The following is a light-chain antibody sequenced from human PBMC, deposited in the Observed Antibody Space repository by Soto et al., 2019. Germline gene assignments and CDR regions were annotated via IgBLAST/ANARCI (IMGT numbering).Light chain of an antibody. J-gene: IGKJ2*01. Sequence: DIQMTQSPSSLSASVGDRVTITCRASQSISTYLNWYQQRLGKAPKLLMYSASRLQSGVSSRFSGSGSGTDFTLSISSLQPEDFATYYCQQSYTSPYTSGQGTKLEIE. CDR3: QQSYTSPYT. CDR2: SAS. V-gene: IGKV1-39*01. CDR1: QSISTY.